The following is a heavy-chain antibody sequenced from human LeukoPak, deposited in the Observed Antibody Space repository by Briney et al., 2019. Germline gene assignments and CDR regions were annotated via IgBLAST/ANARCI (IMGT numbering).Heavy chain of an antibody. D-gene: IGHD1-1*01. CDR2: ITASSSYI. CDR1: GFSFRSYS. J-gene: IGHJ4*02. CDR3: ARDRLEGGETFDS. V-gene: IGHV3-21*01. Sequence: GGSLRLSCAASGFSFRSYSMDWVRQAPGKGLEWVSSITASSSYISYAHSVKGRFTISIDNSNNSLFLQMHSLRPEDTAVYFCARDRLEGGETFDSWGQGTLVPVSS.